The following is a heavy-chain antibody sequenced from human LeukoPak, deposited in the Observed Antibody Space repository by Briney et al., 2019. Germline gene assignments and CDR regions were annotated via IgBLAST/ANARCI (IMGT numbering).Heavy chain of an antibody. CDR2: IYHSGST. J-gene: IGHJ2*01. V-gene: IGHV4-30-2*01. CDR1: GGSISSGGYS. Sequence: SQTLSLTCAVSGGSISSGGYSWSWIRQPPGKGLEWIGYIYHSGSTYYHSSLKSRVTISVDRSKNRFSLKLSSVTAADTAVYYCARGVGYCSGGSCNNWYFDLWGRGTLVTVSA. CDR3: ARGVGYCSGGSCNNWYFDL. D-gene: IGHD2-15*01.